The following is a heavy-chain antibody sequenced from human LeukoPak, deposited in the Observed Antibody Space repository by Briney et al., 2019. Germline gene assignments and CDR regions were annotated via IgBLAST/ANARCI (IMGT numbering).Heavy chain of an antibody. CDR2: INPNSGGT. CDR1: GYTFTGYY. Sequence: VSVKVSCKASGYTFTGYYMHWVRQAPGQGLEWMGWINPNSGGTNYAQKFQGRVTMTRDTSISTACMELSRLRSDDTAVYYCARAVYYDFWSGYHPIDYWGQGTLVTVSS. V-gene: IGHV1-2*02. D-gene: IGHD3-3*01. J-gene: IGHJ4*02. CDR3: ARAVYYDFWSGYHPIDY.